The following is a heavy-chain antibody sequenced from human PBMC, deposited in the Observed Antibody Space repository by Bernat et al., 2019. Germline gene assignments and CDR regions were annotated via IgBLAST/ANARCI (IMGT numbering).Heavy chain of an antibody. Sequence: QLQLQESGPGLVKPSETLSLTCTVSGGSISSSSYYWGWIRQPPGKGLEWIGSIYYSGSTYYNPSLKSRVTISVDTSKNQFSLKLSSVTAADTAVYYCASLLYDFLGPDYYYYMDVWGKGTTVTVSS. CDR2: IYYSGST. CDR1: GGSISSSSYY. CDR3: ASLLYDFLGPDYYYYMDV. J-gene: IGHJ6*03. D-gene: IGHD3-3*01. V-gene: IGHV4-39*01.